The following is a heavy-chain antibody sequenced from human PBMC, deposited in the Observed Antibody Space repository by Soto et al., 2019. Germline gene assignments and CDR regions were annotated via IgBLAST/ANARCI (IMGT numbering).Heavy chain of an antibody. CDR2: ISYSSATV. CDR3: ARDSSRYTYGSFYFDS. CDR1: GFSFSDYG. Sequence: GGSLRLSCAASGFSFSDYGMNWVRQAPGRGLEWISYISYSSATVHYADSVKGRLTISRDNANSSLYLEISSLRDGDTAIYFCARDSSRYTYGSFYFDSWGQGTLVTVSS. V-gene: IGHV3-48*02. J-gene: IGHJ4*02. D-gene: IGHD5-18*01.